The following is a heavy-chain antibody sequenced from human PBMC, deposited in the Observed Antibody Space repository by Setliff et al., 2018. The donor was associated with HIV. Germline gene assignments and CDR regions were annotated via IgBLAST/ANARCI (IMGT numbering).Heavy chain of an antibody. CDR1: GGSISSGSYY. D-gene: IGHD1-26*01. Sequence: SETLSLTCTVSGGSISSGSYYWSWIRQPAGKGLEWIGHIYTSGSTNYNPSLKSRVTISVDTSTNQFSLKLSSVTAADTAVYYCARGSLETTDDWGQGMLVTV. J-gene: IGHJ4*02. V-gene: IGHV4-61*09. CDR2: IYTSGST. CDR3: ARGSLETTDD.